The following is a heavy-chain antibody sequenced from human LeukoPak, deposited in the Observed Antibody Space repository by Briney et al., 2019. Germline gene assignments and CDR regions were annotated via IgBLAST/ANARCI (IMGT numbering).Heavy chain of an antibody. CDR3: ARGRYSSGWCDY. CDR2: IYSGGST. D-gene: IGHD6-19*01. CDR1: EFSVGSNY. Sequence: GGSLRLSCAASEFSVGSNYMTWVRQAPGKGLEWVSLIYSGGSTYYADSVKGRFTISRDNSKNTLYLQMNSLRAEDTAVYYCARGRYSSGWCDYWGQGTLVTVSS. V-gene: IGHV3-66*01. J-gene: IGHJ4*02.